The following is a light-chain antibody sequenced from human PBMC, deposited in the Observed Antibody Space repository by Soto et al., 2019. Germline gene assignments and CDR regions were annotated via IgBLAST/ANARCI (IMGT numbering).Light chain of an antibody. CDR1: QSFSSSY. Sequence: EIVLTQSPGTLSLSPGERATLSCRASQSFSSSYLAWYQQKPGQAPRLLIYGASSRATGIPDRFSGSGSGTDFTLTISILEPEDCAVYYCQQYGSSVYTFGQATKLEIK. V-gene: IGKV3-20*01. CDR3: QQYGSSVYT. J-gene: IGKJ2*01. CDR2: GAS.